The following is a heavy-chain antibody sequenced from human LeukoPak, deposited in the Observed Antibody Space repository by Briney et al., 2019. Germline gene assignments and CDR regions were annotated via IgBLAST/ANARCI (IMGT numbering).Heavy chain of an antibody. Sequence: ASVKVSCKASGYTFTSYAMNWVREAPGQGLEWMGWINTNTGNPTYAQGFTGRFVFSLDTSVSTAYLQISSLKAEDTAVYYCAREGQWLVEGYWYFDLWGRGTLVTVSS. J-gene: IGHJ2*01. CDR2: INTNTGNP. CDR1: GYTFTSYA. V-gene: IGHV7-4-1*02. D-gene: IGHD6-19*01. CDR3: AREGQWLVEGYWYFDL.